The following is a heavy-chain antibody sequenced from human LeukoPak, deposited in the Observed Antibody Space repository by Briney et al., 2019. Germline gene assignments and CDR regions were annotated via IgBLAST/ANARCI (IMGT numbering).Heavy chain of an antibody. CDR1: GFTFSSYA. V-gene: IGHV3-23*01. J-gene: IGHJ4*02. CDR3: ARDYYDFWSGHQDYFDY. CDR2: ISGSGGST. Sequence: PGGSLRLSCAASGFTFSSYAMSWVRQAPGKGLEWVSAISGSGGSTYYADSVKGRFTISRDNSKNTLYLQMNSLRAEDTAVYYCARDYYDFWSGHQDYFDYWGQGTLVTVSS. D-gene: IGHD3-3*01.